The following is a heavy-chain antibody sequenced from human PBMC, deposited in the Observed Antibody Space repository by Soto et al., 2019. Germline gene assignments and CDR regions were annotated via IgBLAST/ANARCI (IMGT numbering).Heavy chain of an antibody. CDR1: GGSITSGDYY. J-gene: IGHJ6*02. D-gene: IGHD4-4*01. CDR3: AREGSNYYYGMDV. Sequence: SEPMSLTCTIPGGSITSGDYYWSWIRQPPGKGLEWIGYIYYSGSTYYNPSLKSRVTISVDTSKNQFSLKLSSVTAADTAVHYCAREGSNYYYGMDVWGQGTTVT. V-gene: IGHV4-30-4*01. CDR2: IYYSGST.